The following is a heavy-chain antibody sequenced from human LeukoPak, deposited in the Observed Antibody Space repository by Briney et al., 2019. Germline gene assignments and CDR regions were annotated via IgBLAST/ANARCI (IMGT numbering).Heavy chain of an antibody. CDR2: IYYSASS. J-gene: IGHJ4*02. Sequence: PSETLSLTCAVSGGSISSSNWWSWVRQPPGKGLEWIGYIYYSASSYYNPSLRSRVTISVATSKNHFSLKLSSVTAADTAVYYCARNRDGYNSFDYWGQGTLVTVSS. CDR1: GGSISSSNW. D-gene: IGHD5-24*01. CDR3: ARNRDGYNSFDY. V-gene: IGHV4-4*02.